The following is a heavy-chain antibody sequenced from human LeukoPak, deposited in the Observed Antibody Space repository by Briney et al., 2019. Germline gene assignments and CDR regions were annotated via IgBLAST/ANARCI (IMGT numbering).Heavy chain of an antibody. V-gene: IGHV6-1*01. CDR3: ARGGQGDGYSADEAFDI. D-gene: IGHD5-24*01. CDR1: GDSVSSNSTA. Sequence: SQTLSLTCAISGDSVSSNSTACNWIRQSPSRGLEWLGRTYYRSKWYSDYAVSVKSRITINPDTSKNQFSLQLNSVTPEDTAVYYCARGGQGDGYSADEAFDIWGQGTMVTVPS. J-gene: IGHJ3*02. CDR2: TYYRSKWYS.